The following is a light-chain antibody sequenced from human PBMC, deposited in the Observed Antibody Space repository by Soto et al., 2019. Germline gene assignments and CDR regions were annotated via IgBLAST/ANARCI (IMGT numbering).Light chain of an antibody. Sequence: EIVVTQSPGTLSLSPGEGATLSCRASQSVSSNYLAWYQQKPGQAPRLLIYGASNRAMGIPDRFSGSGSGTEFTLTISRLEPEDFAVYYCQQYSSSPLTFGGGTKVEIK. CDR1: QSVSSNY. V-gene: IGKV3-20*01. CDR3: QQYSSSPLT. CDR2: GAS. J-gene: IGKJ4*01.